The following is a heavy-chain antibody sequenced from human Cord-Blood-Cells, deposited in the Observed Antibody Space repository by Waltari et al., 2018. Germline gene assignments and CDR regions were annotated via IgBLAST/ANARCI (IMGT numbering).Heavy chain of an antibody. Sequence: QVQLQQWGAGLLKPSETLSLTCAVYGGSFSGYYWSWIRQPPGKGLEWIGEINHSGSTNYNPALKSGVTISVDTSKNQFSLKLSSVTTADTAVYYCARGQGSSGWYDYWGQGTLVTVSS. CDR1: GGSFSGYY. CDR2: INHSGST. CDR3: ARGQGSSGWYDY. D-gene: IGHD6-19*01. V-gene: IGHV4-34*01. J-gene: IGHJ4*02.